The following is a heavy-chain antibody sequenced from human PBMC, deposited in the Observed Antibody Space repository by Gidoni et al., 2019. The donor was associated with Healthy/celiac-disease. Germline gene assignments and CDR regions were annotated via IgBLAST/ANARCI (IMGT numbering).Heavy chain of an antibody. Sequence: QVQLVESGGGVVRPGRSLRLPCAASGFTFSSYGMHWVRQAPGKGLEWVAVIWYDGSNKYYADSVKGRFTISRDNSKNTLYLQMNSLRAEDTAVYYCAREMVPAAIYYYYYGMDVWGQGTTVTVSS. CDR2: IWYDGSNK. CDR1: GFTFSSYG. V-gene: IGHV3-33*01. D-gene: IGHD2-2*01. J-gene: IGHJ6*02. CDR3: AREMVPAAIYYYYYGMDV.